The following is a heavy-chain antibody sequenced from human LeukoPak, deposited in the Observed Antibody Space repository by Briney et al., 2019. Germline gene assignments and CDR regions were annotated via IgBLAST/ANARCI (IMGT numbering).Heavy chain of an antibody. D-gene: IGHD3-10*02. CDR1: GFTFSSYR. Sequence: GGSLRLSCAASGFTFSSYRMNWVRQAPGKGLEWVSYISSSGSTIYYADSVKGRFTISRDNAKNSLYLQMNCLRAEDTAVYYCAELGITMIGGVWGKGTTVTISS. J-gene: IGHJ6*04. CDR2: ISSSGSTI. V-gene: IGHV3-48*04. CDR3: AELGITMIGGV.